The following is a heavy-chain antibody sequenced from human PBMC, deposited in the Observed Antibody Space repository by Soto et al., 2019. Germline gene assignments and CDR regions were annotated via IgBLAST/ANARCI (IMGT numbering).Heavy chain of an antibody. D-gene: IGHD2-15*01. V-gene: IGHV3-74*01. J-gene: IGHJ4*02. CDR3: ARGAGGFDY. CDR2: VNNDGSTT. CDR1: GFTLSDYC. Sequence: GGALGLSCSASGFTLSDYCMHWVRQAPGEGLVWVSFVNNDGSTTSYADSVQGRFTISRDNAKNTLYLEVNSLRAEDTALYYCARGAGGFDYWGQRALVPVSS.